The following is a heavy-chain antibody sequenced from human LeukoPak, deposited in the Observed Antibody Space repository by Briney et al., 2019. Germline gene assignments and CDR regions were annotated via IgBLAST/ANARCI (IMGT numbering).Heavy chain of an antibody. CDR3: ARGGYYDYVWGSYRYRTPDYYGMDV. D-gene: IGHD3-16*02. J-gene: IGHJ6*02. CDR2: ISSNGGST. V-gene: IGHV3-64*01. Sequence: GGSLRLSCAASGFIFSSYAMHWVRQAPGKGLEYVSAISSNGGSTYYANSVKGRFTISRDNSKNTLYLQMGSLRAEDMAVYYCARGGYYDYVWGSYRYRTPDYYGMDVWGQGTTVTVSS. CDR1: GFIFSSYA.